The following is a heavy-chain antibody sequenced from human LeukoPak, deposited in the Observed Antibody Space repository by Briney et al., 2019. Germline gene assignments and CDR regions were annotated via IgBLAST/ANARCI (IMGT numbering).Heavy chain of an antibody. V-gene: IGHV3-66*01. CDR3: ARDYSYGFHL. D-gene: IGHD2-15*01. J-gene: IGHJ3*01. CDR2: LYSAGDK. Sequence: GGSLRLSCAASGFAVSSSLMTWVRQAPGKGLEWVSSLYSAGDKSYADSVRGRFTVSRDDSKNTVYLQMNTLRAEDTAMYYCARDYSYGFHLWGQGTMVAVSS. CDR1: GFAVSSSL.